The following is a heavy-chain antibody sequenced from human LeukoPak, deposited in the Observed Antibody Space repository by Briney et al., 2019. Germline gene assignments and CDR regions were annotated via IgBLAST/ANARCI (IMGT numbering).Heavy chain of an antibody. D-gene: IGHD2-8*02. CDR3: ASGGLLDYYGMDV. J-gene: IGHJ6*02. V-gene: IGHV3-11*03. CDR1: GFTFSNAW. CDR2: ISSSSSYT. Sequence: PGGSLRLSCAASGFTFSNAWMSWIRQAPGKGLEWVSYISSSSSYTNYADSVKGRFTISRDNAKNSLYLQMNSLRAEDTAVYYCASGGLLDYYGMDVWGQGTTVTVSS.